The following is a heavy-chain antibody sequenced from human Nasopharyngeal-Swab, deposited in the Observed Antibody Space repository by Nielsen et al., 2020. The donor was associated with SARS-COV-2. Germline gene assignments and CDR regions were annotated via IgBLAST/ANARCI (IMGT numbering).Heavy chain of an antibody. Sequence: SVKVSCKASGFTFTSSAVQWVRQARGQRLEWIGWIVVGSGNTDYAQKLQGRVTMTTDTSTSTAYMELRSLRSDDTAVYYCARDREAGYYYYYGMDVWGQGTTVTVSS. CDR3: ARDREAGYYYYYGMDV. CDR2: IVVGSGNT. J-gene: IGHJ6*02. D-gene: IGHD6-13*01. V-gene: IGHV1-58*01. CDR1: GFTFTSSA.